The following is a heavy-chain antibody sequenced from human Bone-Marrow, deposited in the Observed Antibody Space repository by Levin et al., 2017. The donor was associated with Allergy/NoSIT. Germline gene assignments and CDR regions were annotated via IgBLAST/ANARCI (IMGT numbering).Heavy chain of an antibody. CDR1: GFTFSSYT. Sequence: GESLKISCAASGFTFSSYTMHWVRQAPGKGPEWVAIIWYDGSNKFYADSVKGRFTISRDNSQNTLHLQMTSLRGEDTAVYYCARADSAKAGAGTLVTFWGQGTLVTVSS. V-gene: IGHV3-33*01. CDR3: ARADSAKAGAGTLVTF. CDR2: IWYDGSNK. J-gene: IGHJ4*02. D-gene: IGHD6-19*01.